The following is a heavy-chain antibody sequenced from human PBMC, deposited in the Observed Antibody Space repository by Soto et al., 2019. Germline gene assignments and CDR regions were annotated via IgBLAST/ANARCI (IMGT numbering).Heavy chain of an antibody. CDR3: ARHLAVDAFDM. V-gene: IGHV4-59*08. J-gene: IGHJ3*02. CDR1: GGSISSYY. CDR2: IFYSGST. Sequence: SETLSLTCTVSGGSISSYYWSWIRQPPGKGLEWIGYIFYSGSTKYNLSLKSRVTISVDTSKNQFSLNLNSVTAADTAFYYCARHLAVDAFDMWGQGTMVTVSS.